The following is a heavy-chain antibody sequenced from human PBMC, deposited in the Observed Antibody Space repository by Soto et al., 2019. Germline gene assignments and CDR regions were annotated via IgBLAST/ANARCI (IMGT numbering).Heavy chain of an antibody. V-gene: IGHV3-11*01. CDR1: GFTFSDYY. CDR2: ISSSGSTI. CDR3: ARKARTLLRWRAHYYFDY. Sequence: GGSLRLSCAASGFTFSDYYMSWIRQAPGKGLEWVSYISSSGSTIYYADSVKGRFTISRDNAKNSLYLQMNSLRAEDTAVYYCARKARTLLRWRAHYYFDYWGQGNLVTVSS. J-gene: IGHJ4*02. D-gene: IGHD5-12*01.